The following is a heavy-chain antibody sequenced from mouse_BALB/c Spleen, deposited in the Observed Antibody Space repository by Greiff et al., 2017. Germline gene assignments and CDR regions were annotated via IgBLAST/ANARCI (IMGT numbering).Heavy chain of an antibody. V-gene: IGHV1-69*02. Sequence: QVQLKQPGAELVKPGASVKLSCKASGYTFTRYWMHWVKQMPGQGLEWIGEIDPSDSYTNYNQKFKGKATLTVDKSSSTAYMQLSSLTSEDSAVYYCITTVVGRSLFDYWGQGTTLTVSS. CDR3: ITTVVGRSLFDY. CDR2: IDPSDSYT. J-gene: IGHJ2*01. D-gene: IGHD1-1*01. CDR1: GYTFTRYW.